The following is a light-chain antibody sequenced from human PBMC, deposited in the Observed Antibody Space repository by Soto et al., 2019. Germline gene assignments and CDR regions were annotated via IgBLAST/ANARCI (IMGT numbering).Light chain of an antibody. J-gene: IGKJ1*01. CDR2: DAS. Sequence: DIQMTQSPSTLSASVGDRATITCRASQTISTWMAWYQQKPGKAPKLLVYDASTLQSGVASRFSGGGAGTEFTLTISSLQPEDFATYYCQQTSAFPGTFGQGTKVDIK. CDR1: QTISTW. V-gene: IGKV1-5*01. CDR3: QQTSAFPGT.